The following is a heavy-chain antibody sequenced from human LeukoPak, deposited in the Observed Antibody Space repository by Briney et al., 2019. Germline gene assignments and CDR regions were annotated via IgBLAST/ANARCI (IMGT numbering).Heavy chain of an antibody. V-gene: IGHV4-61*01. Sequence: SETLSLTCTVSGGSVSSGSYYWSWIRQPPGKGLEWIGYIYYSGSTNYNPSLKSRVTISVDTSKNQFSLKLSSVTAADTAVYYCARGPPYYDILTGYYPNWFDPWGQGTLVTVSS. CDR2: IYYSGST. CDR1: GGSVSSGSYY. J-gene: IGHJ5*02. CDR3: ARGPPYYDILTGYYPNWFDP. D-gene: IGHD3-9*01.